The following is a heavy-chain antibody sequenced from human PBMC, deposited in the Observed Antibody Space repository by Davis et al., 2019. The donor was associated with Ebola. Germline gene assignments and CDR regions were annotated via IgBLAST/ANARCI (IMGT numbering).Heavy chain of an antibody. CDR1: GGSFSAYY. J-gene: IGHJ4*02. V-gene: IGHV4-34*01. D-gene: IGHD7-27*01. CDR3: ARQGELGGLFDY. CDR2: INHRGST. Sequence: SETLSLTCAVYGGSFSAYYWTWIRQPPGKGKGLEWIGEINHRGSTNYNPSLKSRVTISVDTSKNQFSLKLTSVTAADTAVYYCARQGELGGLFDYWGQGTLVTVSS.